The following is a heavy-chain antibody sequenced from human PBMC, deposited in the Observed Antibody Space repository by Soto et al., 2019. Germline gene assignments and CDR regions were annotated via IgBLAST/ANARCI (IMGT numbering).Heavy chain of an antibody. D-gene: IGHD3-22*01. J-gene: IGHJ5*02. CDR1: GGASSSGGYS. CDR3: ARQGHSYDSSGYSWFDP. CDR2: IYHSGSN. V-gene: IGHV4-30-2*01. Sequence: SETLCPPGAVAGGASSSGGYSRSLFPQPPGKGLAWLGYIYHSGSNYYNPSLKRRVTISVDTSKPQFSLKLNSVTAADTAVYYCARQGHSYDSSGYSWFDPWGQGTLVTVSS.